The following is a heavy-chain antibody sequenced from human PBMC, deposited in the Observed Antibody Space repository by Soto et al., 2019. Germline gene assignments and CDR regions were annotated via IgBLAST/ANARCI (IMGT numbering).Heavy chain of an antibody. D-gene: IGHD3-9*01. J-gene: IGHJ6*02. Sequence: SETLSLTCAVSSGSISSSNWWSWVRQPPGKGLEWIGEIYHSGSTNYNPSLKSRVTISVDKSKNQFSLKLSSVTAADTAVYYCARDLGYYDILTGYLNYGMDVWGQGSTVTVSS. CDR1: SGSISSSNW. CDR3: ARDLGYYDILTGYLNYGMDV. V-gene: IGHV4-4*02. CDR2: IYHSGST.